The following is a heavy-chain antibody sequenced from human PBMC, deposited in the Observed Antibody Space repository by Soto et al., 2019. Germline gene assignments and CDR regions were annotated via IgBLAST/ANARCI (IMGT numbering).Heavy chain of an antibody. CDR2: IYYSGST. V-gene: IGHV4-61*01. CDR3: ARAGLGDGSDY. D-gene: IGHD1-26*01. CDR1: GGSVSSGSYY. Sequence: QVQLQESGPGLVKPSETLSLTRTVSGGSVSSGSYYWSWIRQPPGKGLEWIGYIYYSGSTKYNPSLKSRVTISVDTSKNQFSLKLSSVTAADTAVYYCARAGLGDGSDYWGQGTLVTVSS. J-gene: IGHJ4*02.